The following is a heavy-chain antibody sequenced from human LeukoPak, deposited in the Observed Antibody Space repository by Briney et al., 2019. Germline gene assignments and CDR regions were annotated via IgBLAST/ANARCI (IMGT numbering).Heavy chain of an antibody. CDR3: ARLSTAYNYGHAPFVY. CDR1: GGSISSSRHY. V-gene: IGHV4-39*01. CDR2: IDFRGTT. J-gene: IGHJ4*02. D-gene: IGHD5-24*01. Sequence: SETLSLTCTVSGGSISSSRHYWGWMRQPPGKTLEWIGSIDFRGTTYYNPSLRSRVTMSADTSKNQFSLTLNSVTAADTAVFYCARLSTAYNYGHAPFVYWGLRTLVTVSS.